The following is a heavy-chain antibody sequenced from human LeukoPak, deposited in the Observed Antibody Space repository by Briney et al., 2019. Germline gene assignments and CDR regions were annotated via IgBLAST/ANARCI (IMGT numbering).Heavy chain of an antibody. CDR3: AKDGDYYDSSGYVLMDYFDY. D-gene: IGHD3-22*01. Sequence: ASVKVSCKASGGTFSSYAISWVRQAPGQGLEWMGGIIPIFGTANYAQKFQGRVTITADESTSTAYMELSSLRAEDTAVYYCAKDGDYYDSSGYVLMDYFDYWGQGTLVTVSS. V-gene: IGHV1-69*13. CDR1: GGTFSSYA. CDR2: IIPIFGTA. J-gene: IGHJ4*02.